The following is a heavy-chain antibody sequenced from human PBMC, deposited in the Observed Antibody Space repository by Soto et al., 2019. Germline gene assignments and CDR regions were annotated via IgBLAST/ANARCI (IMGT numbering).Heavy chain of an antibody. Sequence: GASVKVSCKASGGTFSSYAISWVRQAPGQGLEWMGGIIPIFGTANYAQKFQGRVTITADESTSTAYMELSSLRSEDTAVYYCARVGGGPGYSGYDAVYYYYYGMDVWGQGTTVTVSS. D-gene: IGHD5-12*01. J-gene: IGHJ6*02. V-gene: IGHV1-69*13. CDR3: ARVGGGPGYSGYDAVYYYYYGMDV. CDR1: GGTFSSYA. CDR2: IIPIFGTA.